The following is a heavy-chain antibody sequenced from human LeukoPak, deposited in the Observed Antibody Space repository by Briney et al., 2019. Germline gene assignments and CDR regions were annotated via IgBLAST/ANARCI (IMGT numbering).Heavy chain of an antibody. V-gene: IGHV4-59*12. D-gene: IGHD3-10*01. J-gene: IGHJ3*02. Sequence: SETLSLTCTVSGGSISNYYWSWIRQPPGKELEWIGYIYYSGSTNYNPSLKSRVTISVDTSKNQFSLKLSSVTAADTAVYYCARVLLWFGKYDAFDIWGQGTMVTVSS. CDR3: ARVLLWFGKYDAFDI. CDR1: GGSISNYY. CDR2: IYYSGST.